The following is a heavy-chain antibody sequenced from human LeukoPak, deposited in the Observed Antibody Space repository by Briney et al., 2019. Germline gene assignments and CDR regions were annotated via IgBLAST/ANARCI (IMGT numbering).Heavy chain of an antibody. J-gene: IGHJ4*02. CDR2: MNPNSGNT. CDR1: GYTFTSYD. Sequence: ASVKVSCKASGYTFTSYDINWVRQATGQGLEWMGWMNPNSGNTGYAQKFQGRVTMTRNTSISTAYMELSSLRSEDTAVYYCARASRGAGYSSSWYYFDYWGQGTLVTVSS. CDR3: ARASRGAGYSSSWYYFDY. V-gene: IGHV1-8*01. D-gene: IGHD6-13*01.